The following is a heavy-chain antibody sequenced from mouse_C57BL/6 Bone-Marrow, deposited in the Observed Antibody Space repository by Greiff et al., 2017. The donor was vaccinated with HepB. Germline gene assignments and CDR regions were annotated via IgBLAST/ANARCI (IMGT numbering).Heavy chain of an antibody. CDR3: AREDYGTWFAY. CDR1: GYTFTSYW. CDR2: IHPNSGST. J-gene: IGHJ3*01. Sequence: QVQLQQSGAELVKPGASVKLSCKASGYTFTSYWMHWVKQRPGQGLEWIGMIHPNSGSTNYNEKFKSKATLTVDKSSSTAYMHLSSLTSEDSAVYYSAREDYGTWFAYWGQGTLVTVSA. V-gene: IGHV1-64*01. D-gene: IGHD1-1*01.